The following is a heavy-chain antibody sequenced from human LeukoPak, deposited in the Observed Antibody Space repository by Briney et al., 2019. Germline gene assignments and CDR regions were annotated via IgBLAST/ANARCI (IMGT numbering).Heavy chain of an antibody. CDR2: INHSGST. J-gene: IGHJ4*02. V-gene: IGHV4-34*01. D-gene: IGHD2-8*02. Sequence: SETLSLTCAVYGGSFSGYYWSWIRQPPGKGLEWIGEINHSGSTNYNPSLKSRVTISVDTSKNQFSLKLSSVTAADTAVYYCARQLNSWSSYYFDYWGQGTLVTVSS. CDR1: GGSFSGYY. CDR3: ARQLNSWSSYYFDY.